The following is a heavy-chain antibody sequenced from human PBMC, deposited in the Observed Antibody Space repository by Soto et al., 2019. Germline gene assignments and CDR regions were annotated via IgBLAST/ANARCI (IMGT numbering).Heavy chain of an antibody. D-gene: IGHD2-15*01. J-gene: IGHJ4*02. CDR2: MSWDGSDE. CDR3: AKEGCSGGICYGFDY. V-gene: IGHV3-30*18. Sequence: PGGSLRLSCAASGFTFSSYGMHWVRQAPGKGLEWVAVMSWDGSDEFYEETVKGRFTVSRDNSRNTLYLQMNSLRPEDTAVYYCAKEGCSGGICYGFDYWGQGT. CDR1: GFTFSSYG.